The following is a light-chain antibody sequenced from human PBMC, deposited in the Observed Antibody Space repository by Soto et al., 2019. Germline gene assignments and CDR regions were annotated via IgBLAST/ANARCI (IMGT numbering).Light chain of an antibody. CDR1: QSVSSN. V-gene: IGKV3-15*01. CDR3: QPYNDWPSWT. J-gene: IGKJ1*01. CDR2: GAS. Sequence: EIVMTQSPATLSVSPGERATLSCRASQSVSSNLAWYQQKPGQAPRLLIYGASTRATGIPARFSGSGSETDFTLTISSLEPEDSAVYYCQPYNDWPSWTFGQGTKVDIK.